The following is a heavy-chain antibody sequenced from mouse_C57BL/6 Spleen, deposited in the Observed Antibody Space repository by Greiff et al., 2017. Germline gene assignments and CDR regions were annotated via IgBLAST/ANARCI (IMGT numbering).Heavy chain of an antibody. V-gene: IGHV1-80*01. J-gene: IGHJ2*01. CDR2: IYPGDGDT. Sequence: VQLQQSGAELVKPGASVKISCKASGYAFSSYWMNWVKQRPGKGLEWIGQIYPGDGDTNYNGKFKGKATLTADKSSSTAYMQLSSLTSEDSAVYFCARKEGITTVVGGYFDYWGQGTTLTVSS. CDR3: ARKEGITTVVGGYFDY. D-gene: IGHD1-1*01. CDR1: GYAFSSYW.